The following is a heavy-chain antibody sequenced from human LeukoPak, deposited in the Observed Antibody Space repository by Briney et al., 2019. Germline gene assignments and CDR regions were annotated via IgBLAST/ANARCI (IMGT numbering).Heavy chain of an antibody. D-gene: IGHD4-17*01. CDR1: GGTFTSYA. CDR3: ARAYDYGDYVADY. V-gene: IGHV1-18*01. J-gene: IGHJ4*02. CDR2: ISAYNGNT. Sequence: ASLKVSCKASGGTFTSYAISWVRQAPGQGLEWMGWISAYNGNTNYAQKFQGRVTITADKSTGTAYMELSSLRSEDTAVYYCARAYDYGDYVADYWGQGTLVTVSS.